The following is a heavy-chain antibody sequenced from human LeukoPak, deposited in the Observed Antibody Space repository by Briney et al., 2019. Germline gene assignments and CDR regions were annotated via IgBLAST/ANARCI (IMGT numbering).Heavy chain of an antibody. D-gene: IGHD3-22*01. CDR1: GFTFSSYW. J-gene: IGHJ1*01. V-gene: IGHV3-74*01. CDR3: AREKFDSSGYYGSRYFQH. CDR2: INSDGSST. Sequence: PGGSLRLSCAASGFTFSSYWMSWVRQAPGKGLVWVSRINSDGSSTSYADSVKGRFTISRDNAKNTLYLQMNSLRAEDTAVYYCAREKFDSSGYYGSRYFQHWGQGTLVTVSS.